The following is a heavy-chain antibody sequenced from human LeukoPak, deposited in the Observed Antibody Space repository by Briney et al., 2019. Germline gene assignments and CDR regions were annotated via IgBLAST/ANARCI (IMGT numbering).Heavy chain of an antibody. CDR3: ARDTAEYYFDY. CDR1: GFTFSSYA. Sequence: GGSLRLSCAASGFTFSSYAMHWVRQAPGKGLEWVAVISYDGSNKYYADSVKGRSTISRENSKNTLYRQMNSLRAEDTAVYYCARDTAEYYFDYWGQGALGTVSS. CDR2: ISYDGSNK. V-gene: IGHV3-30*01. J-gene: IGHJ4*02.